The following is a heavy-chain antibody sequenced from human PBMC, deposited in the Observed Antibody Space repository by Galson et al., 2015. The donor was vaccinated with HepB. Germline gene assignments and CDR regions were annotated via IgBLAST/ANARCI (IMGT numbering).Heavy chain of an antibody. CDR1: GYSFTSYW. Sequence: QSGAEVKKPGESLKISCKGSGYSFTSYWIGWVRQMPGKGLEWMGIIYPGDSDTRYSPSFQGQVTISADKSISTAYLQWSSLKASDTAMYYCARPEWGDIVVVPAAIHYWGQGTLVTVSS. J-gene: IGHJ4*02. CDR2: IYPGDSDT. D-gene: IGHD2-2*01. CDR3: ARPEWGDIVVVPAAIHY. V-gene: IGHV5-51*01.